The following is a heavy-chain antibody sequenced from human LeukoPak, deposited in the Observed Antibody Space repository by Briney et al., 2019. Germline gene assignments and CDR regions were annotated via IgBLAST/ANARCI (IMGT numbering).Heavy chain of an antibody. Sequence: GVSLRLSCATSGFTFSDYYMSWIRQAPGKGLEWVSYIIVSGTTMYYADSVKGRFTLSRDNAKNSLYLQMNSLRAEDTAVYYCARVGRLQYGDYVAFDYWGQGALVTVSS. CDR3: ARVGRLQYGDYVAFDY. CDR1: GFTFSDYY. D-gene: IGHD4-17*01. J-gene: IGHJ4*02. V-gene: IGHV3-11*01. CDR2: IIVSGTTM.